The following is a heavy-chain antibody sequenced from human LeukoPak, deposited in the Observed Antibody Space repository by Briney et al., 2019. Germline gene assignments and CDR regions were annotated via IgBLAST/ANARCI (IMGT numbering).Heavy chain of an antibody. CDR3: AREGYSSSKFDY. CDR1: GGSFSGYY. D-gene: IGHD6-13*01. CDR2: INHSGST. V-gene: IGHV4-34*01. Sequence: SETLSLTCAVYGGSFSGYYWSWIRQPPGKGLEWIGEINHSGSTNYNPSLKSRVTISVDTSKNQFSLELSSVTAADTAVYYCAREGYSSSKFDYWGQGTLVTVSS. J-gene: IGHJ4*02.